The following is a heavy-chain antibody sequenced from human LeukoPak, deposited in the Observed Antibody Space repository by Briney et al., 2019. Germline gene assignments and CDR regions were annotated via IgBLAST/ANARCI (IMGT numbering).Heavy chain of an antibody. CDR2: IIPIFGAA. Sequence: EASVKVSSKASGGTFSSYAISWVRQAPGQGLEWVGGIIPIFGAANYAQKFQGRVAITTEDSTSTAYMEWSSLRSQTTAVYYCASPTRYSSSWFLLYWGQGTMVTVSS. J-gene: IGHJ4*02. V-gene: IGHV1-69*05. CDR3: ASPTRYSSSWFLLY. CDR1: GGTFSSYA. D-gene: IGHD6-13*01.